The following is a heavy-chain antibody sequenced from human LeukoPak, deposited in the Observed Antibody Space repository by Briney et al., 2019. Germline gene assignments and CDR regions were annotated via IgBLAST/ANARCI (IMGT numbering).Heavy chain of an antibody. V-gene: IGHV5-51*01. Sequence: GESLKISCKGSGYSFTTYWIGWVRQMPGKGLEYMGIIHPGDSDTRYSPSFQGQVTISVDRSSTTAYLQWSRLRASDTAMYYCATHPGGLQSGFDNWGQGTLVTVSS. D-gene: IGHD5-24*01. CDR2: IHPGDSDT. CDR3: ATHPGGLQSGFDN. J-gene: IGHJ4*02. CDR1: GYSFTTYW.